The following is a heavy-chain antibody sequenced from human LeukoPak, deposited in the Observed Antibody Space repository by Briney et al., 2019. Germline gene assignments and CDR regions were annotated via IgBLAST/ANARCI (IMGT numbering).Heavy chain of an antibody. D-gene: IGHD3-22*01. J-gene: IGHJ4*02. Sequence: GESPKISRTASGYSFPRYWIGWERQIPGKGLECMGTIDPCFSYSRCRPSFHGHVTISARWSFSTAYLQWSSLKASDAAMYFCARRYDSSGYYYDYWGQGTLVTVSS. CDR1: GYSFPRYW. CDR3: ARRYDSSGYYYDY. V-gene: IGHV5-51*01. CDR2: IDPCFSYS.